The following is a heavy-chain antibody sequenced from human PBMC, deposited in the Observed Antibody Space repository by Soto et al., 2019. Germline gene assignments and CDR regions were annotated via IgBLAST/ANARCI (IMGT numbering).Heavy chain of an antibody. CDR1: GFTFSSYT. J-gene: IGHJ6*02. CDR2: ISSSGSTI. CDR3: ARAGGYYDTSGYYGAWYDYGMDV. V-gene: IGHV3-48*02. Sequence: GSLRLSCAASGFTFSSYTMNWVRQAPGKGLEWVSYISSSGSTIYYADSVRGRFTISRDNAKNSLYLQMDSLRDEDTAVYYCARAGGYYDTSGYYGAWYDYGMDVWGQGTTVTVSS. D-gene: IGHD3-22*01.